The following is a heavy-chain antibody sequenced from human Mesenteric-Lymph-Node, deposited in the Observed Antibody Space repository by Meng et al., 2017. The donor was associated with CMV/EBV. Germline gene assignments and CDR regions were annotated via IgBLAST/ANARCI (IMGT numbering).Heavy chain of an antibody. Sequence: GESLKISCAASGFSFHNYEMNWVRQAPGKGLEWLSHISSTGSIMYYADSVEGRFTISRDNAKSSLYLEMNSLRAEDTAVYYCARDKCGGSCYSYYYYGMDVWGQGTTVTVSS. V-gene: IGHV3-48*03. J-gene: IGHJ6*02. CDR2: ISSTGSIM. CDR3: ARDKCGGSCYSYYYYGMDV. D-gene: IGHD2-15*01. CDR1: GFSFHNYE.